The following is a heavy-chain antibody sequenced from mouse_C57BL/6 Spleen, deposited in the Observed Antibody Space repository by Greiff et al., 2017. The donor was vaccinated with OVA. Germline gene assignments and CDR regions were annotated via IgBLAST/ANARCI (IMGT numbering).Heavy chain of an antibody. J-gene: IGHJ2*01. D-gene: IGHD1-1*01. CDR1: GFNIKDYY. CDR3: ALHYYGSSVPFDY. V-gene: IGHV14-2*01. Sequence: EVQVVESGAELVKPGASVKLSCTASGFNIKDYYMHWVKQRTEQGLEWIGRIDPEDGETKYAPKFQGKATITADTSSNTAYLQLSSLTSEDTAVYYCALHYYGSSVPFDYWGQGTTLTVSS. CDR2: IDPEDGET.